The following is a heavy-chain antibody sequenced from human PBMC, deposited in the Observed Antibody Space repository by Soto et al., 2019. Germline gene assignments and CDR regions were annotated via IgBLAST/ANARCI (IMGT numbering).Heavy chain of an antibody. CDR1: GGSISSGGYY. CDR3: ATQSPDYGSGSYLDY. D-gene: IGHD3-10*01. CDR2: IYYSGST. J-gene: IGHJ4*02. Sequence: SETLSLTCTVSGGSISSGGYYWSWIRQHPGKGLEWIGYIYYSGSTYYNQSLKSRVTISVDTSKNQFSLKLSSVTAADTAVYYCATQSPDYGSGSYLDYWGQGTLVTVSS. V-gene: IGHV4-31*03.